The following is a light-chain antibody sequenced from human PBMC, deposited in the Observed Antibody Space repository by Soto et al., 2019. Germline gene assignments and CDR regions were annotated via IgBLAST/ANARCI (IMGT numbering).Light chain of an antibody. CDR1: QSVRNN. V-gene: IGKV3-15*01. Sequence: EIMMTQSPATLSVSPGERATLSCRASQSVRNNLAWYQQKPGQAPRLLIYYASTRATGIPARFSGSGSGTEFTLTISSLQSEDFALYYCKQDNNWPPITFGQGTRLEIK. J-gene: IGKJ5*01. CDR3: KQDNNWPPIT. CDR2: YAS.